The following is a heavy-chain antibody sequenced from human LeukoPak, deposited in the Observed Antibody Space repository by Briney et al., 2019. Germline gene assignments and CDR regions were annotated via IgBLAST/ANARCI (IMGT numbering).Heavy chain of an antibody. Sequence: PGGSLRLSCAASGFTFSSYAMSWVRQAPGKGLEWVSSISGSDGTTYYADSVKGRFTISRDNSKNTLYLQMNSLRAEDTAVYYCAKGSSSSWRGDWFDPWGQGTLVTVSS. CDR1: GFTFSSYA. D-gene: IGHD6-13*01. CDR3: AKGSSSSWRGDWFDP. J-gene: IGHJ5*02. CDR2: ISGSDGTT. V-gene: IGHV3-23*01.